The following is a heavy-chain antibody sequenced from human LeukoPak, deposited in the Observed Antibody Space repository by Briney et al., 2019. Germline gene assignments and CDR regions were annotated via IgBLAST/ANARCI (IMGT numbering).Heavy chain of an antibody. D-gene: IGHD2-15*01. CDR3: AQGAGYCSGGSCYSIDY. Sequence: GRSLRLSCAASGYTFSSYGMHWVRQAPGKGLEWVAVISYDGSNKYYADSVKGRFTISRDNSKNTLYLQMNSLRAEDTAVYYCAQGAGYCSGGSCYSIDYWGQGTLVTVSS. CDR1: GYTFSSYG. V-gene: IGHV3-30*18. CDR2: ISYDGSNK. J-gene: IGHJ4*02.